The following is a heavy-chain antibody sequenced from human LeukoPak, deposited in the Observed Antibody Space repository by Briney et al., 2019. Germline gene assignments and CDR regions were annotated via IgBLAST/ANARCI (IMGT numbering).Heavy chain of an antibody. J-gene: IGHJ5*02. D-gene: IGHD3-16*02. V-gene: IGHV7-4-1*02. CDR1: GYTFTGYY. Sequence: ASVKVSCKASGYTFTGYYMHWVRQAPGQGLEWMGWINPNTGNPTYAQGFTGRFVLSLDTSVSTTYLQISSLKAEDTAVYYCARAYQRLGGLSFPDQWGQGTLVSVSS. CDR3: ARAYQRLGGLSFPDQ. CDR2: INPNTGNP.